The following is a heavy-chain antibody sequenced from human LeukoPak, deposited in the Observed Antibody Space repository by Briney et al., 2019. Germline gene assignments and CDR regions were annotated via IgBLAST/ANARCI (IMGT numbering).Heavy chain of an antibody. CDR3: ARARHGYIYGYRPNELGHFFDY. V-gene: IGHV4-39*07. D-gene: IGHD5-18*01. CDR2: IYYSGST. J-gene: IGHJ4*02. Sequence: PSETLSLTCTVSGGSISSYYWSWIRQPPGKGLEWIGSIYYSGSTYYNPSLKSRVTISVDTSKNQFSLKLSSVTAADTAVYYCARARHGYIYGYRPNELGHFFDYWGQGTLVTVSS. CDR1: GGSISSYY.